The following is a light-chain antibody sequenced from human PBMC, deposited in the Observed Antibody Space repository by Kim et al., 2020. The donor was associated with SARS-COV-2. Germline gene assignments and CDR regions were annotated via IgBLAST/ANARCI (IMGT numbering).Light chain of an antibody. J-gene: IGLJ2*01. CDR3: QAWDSSTGV. V-gene: IGLV3-1*01. CDR1: KLGDKY. CDR2: QDS. Sequence: VSPGQTARITGSGDKLGDKYACWYQQKPGQSPGLVIYQDSKRPSGIPERFSGSNSGNTATLTISGTQAMDEADYYCQAWDSSTGVFGGGTQLTVL.